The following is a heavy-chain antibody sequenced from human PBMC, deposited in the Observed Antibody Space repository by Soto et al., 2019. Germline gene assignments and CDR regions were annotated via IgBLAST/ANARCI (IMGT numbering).Heavy chain of an antibody. J-gene: IGHJ6*02. CDR1: GGTFSSYA. CDR2: FIPIFGTA. Sequence: QVQLVQSGAEVKKPGSSVKVSCKASGGTFSSYAISWVRQAPGQGLEWMGAFIPIFGTANYAQKFQGRVTITADESTSTAYMELSSLRSEDTAVYYCASSAARPLYYYYYGMDVWGQGTTVTVSS. D-gene: IGHD6-6*01. CDR3: ASSAARPLYYYYYGMDV. V-gene: IGHV1-69*01.